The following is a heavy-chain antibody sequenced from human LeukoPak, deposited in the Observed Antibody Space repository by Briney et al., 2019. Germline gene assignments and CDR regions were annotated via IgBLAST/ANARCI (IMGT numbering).Heavy chain of an antibody. D-gene: IGHD3-16*02. J-gene: IGHJ4*02. Sequence: PGGSLRLSCVASGFTFSDYAMSWVRQAPGKGLEWVSGISDSGAGTYYTDSVKGRCTISRDNSRNTVSLQLNNLRAEDTAVYFCTRHDSFIPYWGQGTLVTVTS. CDR1: GFTFSDYA. CDR2: ISDSGAGT. CDR3: TRHDSFIPY. V-gene: IGHV3-23*01.